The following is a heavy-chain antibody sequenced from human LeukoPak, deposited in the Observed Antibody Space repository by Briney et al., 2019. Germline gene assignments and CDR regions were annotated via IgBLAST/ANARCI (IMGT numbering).Heavy chain of an antibody. CDR2: ISYDGSNK. CDR3: VRGDYGDYTLFDY. V-gene: IGHV3-30*03. J-gene: IGHJ4*02. Sequence: GGSLRLSCAASGFTFSSYGMHWVRQAPGKGLEWVAVISYDGSNKYYADSVKGRFTISRDNSKNTLYLQMNSLRAGDTAVYYCVRGDYGDYTLFDYWGQGTLVTVSS. D-gene: IGHD4-17*01. CDR1: GFTFSSYG.